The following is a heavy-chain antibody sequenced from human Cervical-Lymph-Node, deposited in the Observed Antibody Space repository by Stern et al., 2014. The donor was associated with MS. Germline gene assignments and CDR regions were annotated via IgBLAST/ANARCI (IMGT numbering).Heavy chain of an antibody. CDR3: ARGRVDLIRALGI. CDR2: MNTNNGNA. D-gene: IGHD3-16*01. V-gene: IGHV1-8*01. J-gene: IGHJ3*02. Sequence: QVQLVQSGAEVKKPGASVKVSCKASGYTLTSYDINWVRQATGQGLEWMGWMNTNNGNAGYAQKFQGRVTMTRNTSISTAYMELSSLRSEDTAVYYCARGRVDLIRALGIWGQGTMVTVSS. CDR1: GYTLTSYD.